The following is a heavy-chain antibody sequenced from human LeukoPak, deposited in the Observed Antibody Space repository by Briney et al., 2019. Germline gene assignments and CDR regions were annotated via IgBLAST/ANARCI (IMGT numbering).Heavy chain of an antibody. CDR2: INTDGSTT. CDR1: GFTFSHYW. D-gene: IGHD6-6*01. CDR3: TASKNY. Sequence: PGGSLRLSCAASGFTFSHYWMHWARQAPGKGLVWVSRINTDGSTTTYADSVKGRLTISRDNAKNTLYLQMNSLRADDTAVYYCTASKNYWGRGTLVTVSS. J-gene: IGHJ4*02. V-gene: IGHV3-74*01.